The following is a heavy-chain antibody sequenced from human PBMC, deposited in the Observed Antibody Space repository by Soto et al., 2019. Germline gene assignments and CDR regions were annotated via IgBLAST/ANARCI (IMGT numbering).Heavy chain of an antibody. CDR3: GRQSCFGFLGCKRGTGKWFDP. D-gene: IGHD3-3*01. J-gene: IGHJ5*02. V-gene: IGHV4-39*01. CDR1: GGSISSSSYY. Sequence: SETLSLTCTVSGGSISSSSYYWGWIRQPPGKGLEWIGSIYYSGSTYYNPSLKSRVTISVDTSKNQFSLKLSSVTAADTAVYYRGRQSCFGFLGCKRGTGKWFDPWGQGTLVTVSS. CDR2: IYYSGST.